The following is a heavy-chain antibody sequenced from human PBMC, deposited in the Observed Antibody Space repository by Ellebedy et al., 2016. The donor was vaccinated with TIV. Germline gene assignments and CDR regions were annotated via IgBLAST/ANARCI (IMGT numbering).Heavy chain of an antibody. CDR1: GFTFISYA. Sequence: GGSLRLXXAASGFTFISYAMTWVRLAPGKGLEWVATISGSGGRTDYADSVKGRFTISRDNSKNTLYLQMNSLRAEDTAVYYCAKVARFATSPRWLDPWGQGTLVTVSS. CDR3: AKVARFATSPRWLDP. V-gene: IGHV3-23*01. J-gene: IGHJ5*02. CDR2: ISGSGGRT. D-gene: IGHD3-16*01.